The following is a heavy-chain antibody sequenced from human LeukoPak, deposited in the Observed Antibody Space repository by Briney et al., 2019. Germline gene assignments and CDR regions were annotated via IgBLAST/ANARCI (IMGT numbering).Heavy chain of an antibody. Sequence: PAGSLRLSCAASGFRTIDYVMNWVRQAPGKGLEWVSYIDTSSSRIHYADSVKGRFTISRDDAKSSLYLQMSSLRDEDTAVYYCATDFDWAFNIWGQGTMVTVSS. J-gene: IGHJ3*02. D-gene: IGHD3-9*01. V-gene: IGHV3-48*02. CDR1: GFRTIDYV. CDR3: ATDFDWAFNI. CDR2: IDTSSSRI.